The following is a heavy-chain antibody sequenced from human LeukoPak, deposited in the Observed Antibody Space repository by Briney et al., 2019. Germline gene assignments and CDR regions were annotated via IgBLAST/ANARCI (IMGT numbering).Heavy chain of an antibody. Sequence: GASVKVSCKASGYTFTSYYMHWVRQAPGQGLEWMGIINPSGGSTSYAQKFKGRVTMTRDTSTSTVYMELSSLRSEDTAVYYCARDYYDSSGYSVRYGMDVWGQGTTVTVSS. D-gene: IGHD3-22*01. V-gene: IGHV1-46*01. J-gene: IGHJ6*02. CDR3: ARDYYDSSGYSVRYGMDV. CDR2: INPSGGST. CDR1: GYTFTSYY.